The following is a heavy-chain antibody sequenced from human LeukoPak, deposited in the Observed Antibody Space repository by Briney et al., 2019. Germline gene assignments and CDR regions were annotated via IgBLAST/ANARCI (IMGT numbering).Heavy chain of an antibody. CDR3: ARNGGSGTYYDGSFDY. CDR2: IYTSGST. CDR1: GGSISSYY. J-gene: IGHJ4*02. V-gene: IGHV4-4*07. Sequence: SETLSLTCTVSGGSISSYYWSWIRQSAGKGLEWIGRIYTSGSTNYNPSLKSRVTMSVVTSKNQFSLKLSSVTAADTAVYYCARNGGSGTYYDGSFDYWGQGTLVTVSS. D-gene: IGHD1-26*01.